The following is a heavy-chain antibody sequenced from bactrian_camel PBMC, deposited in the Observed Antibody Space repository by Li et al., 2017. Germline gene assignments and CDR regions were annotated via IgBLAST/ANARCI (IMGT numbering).Heavy chain of an antibody. Sequence: HVQLVESGGESVQAGGSLRLSCVASGFKFEYSDSVWYRRAPGNECEEVSHTRSDGGTDYAESVKGRFTISRDDAKNTVYLQLNSLKTEDTAMYYCVRQGGRSSGCWWCFGYWGQGTQVTVS. V-gene: IGHV3S63*01. D-gene: IGHD7*01. CDR1: GFKFEYSD. J-gene: IGHJ6*01. CDR2: TRSDGGT. CDR3: VRQGGRSSGCWWCFGY.